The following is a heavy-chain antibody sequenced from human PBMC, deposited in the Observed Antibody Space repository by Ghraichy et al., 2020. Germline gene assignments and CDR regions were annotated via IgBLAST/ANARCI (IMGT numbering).Heavy chain of an antibody. D-gene: IGHD2-21*02. Sequence: GGSLRLSCAASGFTFSNAWMSWVRQAPGKGLEWVGRIKSKTDGGTTDYAAPVKGRFTISRDDSKNTLYLQMNSLKTEDTAVYYCTTEAPCGGDCRAFDIWGQGTMVTVSS. CDR3: TTEAPCGGDCRAFDI. V-gene: IGHV3-15*01. J-gene: IGHJ3*02. CDR1: GFTFSNAW. CDR2: IKSKTDGGTT.